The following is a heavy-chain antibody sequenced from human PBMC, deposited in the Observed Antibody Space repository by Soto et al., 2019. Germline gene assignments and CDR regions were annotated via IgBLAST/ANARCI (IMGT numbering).Heavy chain of an antibody. J-gene: IGHJ4*02. CDR3: ARDWINHSSGRGIDD. V-gene: IGHV3-7*01. D-gene: IGHD6-6*01. Sequence: EVQLVESGGGLVQPGGSLRLSCAASGFSFSNYCMSWVRQAPGEGLEGVAYIRPDGSDKYYVDSVKGRFTISRDNARNSLYLQLNSLRAEDTAMYYCARDWINHSSGRGIDDWGLGTLLTVSS. CDR1: GFSFSNYC. CDR2: IRPDGSDK.